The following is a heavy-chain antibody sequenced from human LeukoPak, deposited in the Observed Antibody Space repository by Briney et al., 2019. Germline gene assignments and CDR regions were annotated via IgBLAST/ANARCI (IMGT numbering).Heavy chain of an antibody. Sequence: GASVKVSCKASGYTFTSYCFTWVRQAPGQGLEWMGWISAYNGNTNYAQKLQGRVTMTTDTSTSTAYMELRSLRSDDTAVYYCARTGCSGGSCFLPDYWGQGTLVTVSS. V-gene: IGHV1-18*01. J-gene: IGHJ4*02. CDR2: ISAYNGNT. D-gene: IGHD2-15*01. CDR3: ARTGCSGGSCFLPDY. CDR1: GYTFTSYC.